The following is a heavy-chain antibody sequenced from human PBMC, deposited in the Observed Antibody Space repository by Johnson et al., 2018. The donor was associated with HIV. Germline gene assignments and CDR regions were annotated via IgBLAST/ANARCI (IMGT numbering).Heavy chain of an antibody. CDR1: GFTFSSYA. Sequence: QVQLVESGGGVVQPGRSLRLSCAASGFTFSSYAMHWVRQAPGNGLEWVAVISYDGTNKYYADSVQGRSTISRDNSKNTLYLQMNSLRAEDTAVYYCTRRSPYDAFDIWGQGTMVTVSS. J-gene: IGHJ3*02. CDR3: TRRSPYDAFDI. V-gene: IGHV3-30*14. CDR2: ISYDGTNK.